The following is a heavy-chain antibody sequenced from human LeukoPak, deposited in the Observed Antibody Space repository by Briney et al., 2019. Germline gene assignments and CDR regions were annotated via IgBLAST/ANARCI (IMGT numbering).Heavy chain of an antibody. Sequence: PSETLSLTCTVSGGSISSYYWSWIRQPPGKGLEWIGYIYYSGSTNYNPSLKSRITISVDTPKNQFSLKLNSVTAADTAVYYCARQQSGGMDVWGQGTTVTVSS. CDR1: GGSISSYY. V-gene: IGHV4-59*01. CDR2: IYYSGST. D-gene: IGHD6-13*01. CDR3: ARQQSGGMDV. J-gene: IGHJ6*02.